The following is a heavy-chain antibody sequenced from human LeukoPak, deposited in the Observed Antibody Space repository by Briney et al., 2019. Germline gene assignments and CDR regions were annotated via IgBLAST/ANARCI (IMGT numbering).Heavy chain of an antibody. D-gene: IGHD4-11*01. J-gene: IGHJ4*02. CDR2: IYDSGST. CDR1: GGSISSSSYY. CDR3: ARGYSNYLLDY. V-gene: IGHV4-61*05. Sequence: SETLSLTCTVSGGSISSSSYYWSWIRQPPGKGLEWIGYIYDSGSTNYNPSLKSRVTISVDTSKNQFSLKLSSVTAADTAVYYCARGYSNYLLDYWGQGTLVTVSS.